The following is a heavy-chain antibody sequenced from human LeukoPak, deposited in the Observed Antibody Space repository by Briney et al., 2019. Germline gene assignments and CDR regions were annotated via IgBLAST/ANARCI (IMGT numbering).Heavy chain of an antibody. CDR2: IGSSGGST. V-gene: IGHV3-23*01. CDR3: VKDIQLST. CDR1: GFKFFTAA. J-gene: IGHJ3*01. D-gene: IGHD5-24*01. Sequence: GGSLRLSCAASGFKFFTAAMTWVRQAPGKGLEWVSLIGSSGGSTYYADSVKGRFTISRDNSNHTLSLQMNSLRVEDTALYYCVKDIQLSTWGLGTMVTVSS.